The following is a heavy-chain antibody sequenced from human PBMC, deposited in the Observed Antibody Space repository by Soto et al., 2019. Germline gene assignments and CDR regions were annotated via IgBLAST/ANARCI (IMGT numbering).Heavy chain of an antibody. CDR1: GFTFSSYS. V-gene: IGHV3-21*01. CDR2: ISSSSSYI. Sequence: EVQLVESGGGLVKPGGSLRLSCAASGFTFSSYSMNWVRPAPGKGLEWVSSISSSSSYIYYADSVKGRFPISSDNAKNSLYLQMNSLRAEDTAVYYCARGNHYYDSSGYDKWDAFDIWGQGTMVTVSS. D-gene: IGHD3-22*01. J-gene: IGHJ3*02. CDR3: ARGNHYYDSSGYDKWDAFDI.